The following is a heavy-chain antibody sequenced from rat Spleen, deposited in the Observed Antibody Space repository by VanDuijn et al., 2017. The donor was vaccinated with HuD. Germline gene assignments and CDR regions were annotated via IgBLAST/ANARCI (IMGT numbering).Heavy chain of an antibody. J-gene: IGHJ3*01. CDR1: DHSITNGYR. D-gene: IGHD1-12*02. CDR3: ARSDGTHYYLPFPY. V-gene: IGHV3-3*01. Sequence: EVQLQESGPGLVKPSQSLSLTCSVTDHSITNGYRWNWIRKFPGNKLEWMGYINSAGNTLYNPSLKSRISITRDTSKNQFFLQVNSVTTEDTATYYCARSDGTHYYLPFPYWGQGTLVTVSS. CDR2: INSAGNT.